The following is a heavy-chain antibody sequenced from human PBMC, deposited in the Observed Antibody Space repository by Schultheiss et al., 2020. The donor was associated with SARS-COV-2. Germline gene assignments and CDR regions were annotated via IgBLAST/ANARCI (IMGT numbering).Heavy chain of an antibody. V-gene: IGHV4-34*01. CDR3: ARGRRFCSGGSCYSLASDY. Sequence: SETLSLTCTVSGGSISSYYWSWIRQPPGKGLEWIGEINHSGSTNYNTSLKSRVTISVDTSKNQFSLKLSSVTAADTAVYYCARGRRFCSGGSCYSLASDYWGQGTLVTVSS. CDR2: INHSGST. CDR1: GGSISSYY. D-gene: IGHD2-15*01. J-gene: IGHJ4*02.